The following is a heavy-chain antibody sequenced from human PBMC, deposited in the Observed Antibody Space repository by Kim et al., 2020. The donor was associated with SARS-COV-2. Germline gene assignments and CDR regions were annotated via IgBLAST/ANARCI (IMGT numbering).Heavy chain of an antibody. CDR3: ARGSGWAFDY. J-gene: IGHJ4*02. V-gene: IGHV1-3*01. D-gene: IGHD6-19*01. CDR2: T. Sequence: TKYSQKFRGRVTITRDTTASTAYRELSSLRSEDTAVYYCARGSGWAFDYWGQGTLVTVAS.